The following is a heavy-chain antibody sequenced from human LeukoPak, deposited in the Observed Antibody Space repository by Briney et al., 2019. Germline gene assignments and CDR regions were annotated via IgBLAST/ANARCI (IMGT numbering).Heavy chain of an antibody. Sequence: ASVEVSCKASGYTFTGFYIHWVRQAPGQGLEWMGRIDPNSGDTNYAQKFQGRVTMTRDTSISTAYMELSRPRSDDTAVYYCARESMAFDYWGQGTLVTVSS. CDR3: ARESMAFDY. D-gene: IGHD2-8*01. CDR2: IDPNSGDT. V-gene: IGHV1-2*06. CDR1: GYTFTGFY. J-gene: IGHJ4*02.